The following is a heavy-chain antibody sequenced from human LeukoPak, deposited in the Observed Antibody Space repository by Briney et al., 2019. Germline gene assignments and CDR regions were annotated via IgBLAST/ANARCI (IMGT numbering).Heavy chain of an antibody. CDR2: ISAYNGNT. J-gene: IGHJ4*02. D-gene: IGHD5-24*01. V-gene: IGHV1-18*01. Sequence: GASVKVSCKASGYTFASYGISWVRQAPGQGLEWVGWISAYNGNTNYAQKFQGRVTMTTDTSTGTAYMQLRSLRSDDTAVYYCARGTRDGYNLYYFDYWGQGTLVTVSS. CDR3: ARGTRDGYNLYYFDY. CDR1: GYTFASYG.